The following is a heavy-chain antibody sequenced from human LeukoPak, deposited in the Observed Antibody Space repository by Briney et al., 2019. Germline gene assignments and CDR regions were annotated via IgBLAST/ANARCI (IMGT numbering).Heavy chain of an antibody. J-gene: IGHJ4*02. CDR2: IYYTGSGST. D-gene: IGHD6-19*01. CDR1: GGSISPYY. CDR3: ARHAVYAGSGWAFDY. V-gene: IGHV4-59*08. Sequence: SETLSLTCTVSGGSISPYYWSWIRQPLGKGLEWIGYIYYTGSGSTSHRPSLKSRVTISVDTSKNQFSLNLNSVTAADTAVYYCARHAVYAGSGWAFDYWGQGTLVTVFS.